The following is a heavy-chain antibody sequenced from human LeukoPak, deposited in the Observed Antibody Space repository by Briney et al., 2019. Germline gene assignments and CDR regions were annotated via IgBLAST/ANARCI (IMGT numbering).Heavy chain of an antibody. CDR3: ARDGKMGYNPLDY. D-gene: IGHD5-24*01. V-gene: IGHV3-21*01. J-gene: IGHJ4*02. CDR1: GFTFSSYS. CDR2: ISSSSSYI. Sequence: KSGGSLRLSCAASGFTFSSYSMNWVRQAPGKGLEWVSSISSSSSYIYYADSVKGRFTISRDNAKNSLYLQMNSLRAEDTAVYYCARDGKMGYNPLDYWGQGTLVTVSS.